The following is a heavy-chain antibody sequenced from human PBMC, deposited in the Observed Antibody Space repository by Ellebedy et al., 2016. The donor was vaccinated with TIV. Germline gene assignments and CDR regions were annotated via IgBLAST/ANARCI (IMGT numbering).Heavy chain of an antibody. CDR3: VMDKTGPDDY. Sequence: GESLKISCAASGFTFSSYAMSWVRQAPGKGLEWVSAISGSGGSTYYADSVKGRFTISRDNSKNTLYLQMNSLGVEDTAVYYCVMDKTGPDDYWGQGTLVTVSS. J-gene: IGHJ4*02. CDR2: ISGSGGST. D-gene: IGHD1-14*01. V-gene: IGHV3-23*01. CDR1: GFTFSSYA.